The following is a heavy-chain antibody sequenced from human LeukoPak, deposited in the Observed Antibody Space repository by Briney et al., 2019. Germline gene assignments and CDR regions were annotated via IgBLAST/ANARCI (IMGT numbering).Heavy chain of an antibody. V-gene: IGHV3-21*01. CDR3: ARGEGMATISY. D-gene: IGHD5-24*01. CDR1: GFTFSSYS. J-gene: IGHJ4*02. Sequence: GGSLRLSCAASGFTFSSYSMNWVRQAPGKGLEWVSSISSSSSYIYYADSVKGRFTISRDNAKNTLYLQMNSLRAEDTAVYYCARGEGMATISYWGQGTLVTVSS. CDR2: ISSSSSYI.